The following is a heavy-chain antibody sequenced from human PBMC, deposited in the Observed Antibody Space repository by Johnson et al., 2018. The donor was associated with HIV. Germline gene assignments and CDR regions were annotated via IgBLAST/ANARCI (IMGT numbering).Heavy chain of an antibody. CDR2: IKQDGSEK. Sequence: VQLVESGGGVVQPGRSLRLSCAASGFTFSSYAMHWVRQAPGKGLEWVANIKQDGSEKYYVDSVKGRFTISSDNAKNSLYLQMNSLRAEDTAVYYCARDLVVGATPDHDAFDIWGQGTMVTVSS. D-gene: IGHD1-26*01. CDR3: ARDLVVGATPDHDAFDI. CDR1: GFTFSSYA. V-gene: IGHV3-7*03. J-gene: IGHJ3*02.